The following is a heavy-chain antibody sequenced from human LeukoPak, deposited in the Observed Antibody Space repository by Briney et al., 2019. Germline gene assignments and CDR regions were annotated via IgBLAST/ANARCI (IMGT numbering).Heavy chain of an antibody. CDR1: GGSINSGDYY. Sequence: PSETLSLTCTVSGGSINSGDYYWSWIRQPPGKGLEWIGYIYYSGSTNYNPSLKSRVTISVDTSKNQFSLKLSSVTAADTAVYYCARYWRDCSGGSCGYSYGLGQDYYYGMDVWGQGTTVTVSS. CDR2: IYYSGST. V-gene: IGHV4-61*08. J-gene: IGHJ6*02. CDR3: ARYWRDCSGGSCGYSYGLGQDYYYGMDV. D-gene: IGHD2-15*01.